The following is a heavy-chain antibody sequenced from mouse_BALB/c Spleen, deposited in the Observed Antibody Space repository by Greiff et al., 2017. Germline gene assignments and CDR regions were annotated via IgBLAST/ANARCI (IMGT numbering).Heavy chain of an antibody. Sequence: EVQVVESGGGLVQPGGSLKLSCAASGFTFSSYGMSWVRQTPDKRLELVATINSNGGSTYYPDSVKGRFTISRDNAKNTLYLQMSSLKSEDTAMYYCARTDGYYGGFAYWGQGTLVTVSA. J-gene: IGHJ3*01. V-gene: IGHV5-6-3*01. CDR3: ARTDGYYGGFAY. CDR2: INSNGGST. CDR1: GFTFSSYG. D-gene: IGHD2-3*01.